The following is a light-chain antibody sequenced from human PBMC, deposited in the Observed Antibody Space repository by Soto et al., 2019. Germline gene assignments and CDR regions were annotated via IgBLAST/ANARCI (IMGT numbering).Light chain of an antibody. Sequence: LTQPASVSGSPGQSITISCTGISSDVGNYNLVSWYQQHPGKVPKLMIYEGSKRPSGVSNRFSVSKSGNTASLTISGLQAEDEADYYCCSYIDSSTVYVFGTGTKVTVL. CDR3: CSYIDSSTVYV. J-gene: IGLJ1*01. V-gene: IGLV2-23*01. CDR1: SSDVGNYNL. CDR2: EGS.